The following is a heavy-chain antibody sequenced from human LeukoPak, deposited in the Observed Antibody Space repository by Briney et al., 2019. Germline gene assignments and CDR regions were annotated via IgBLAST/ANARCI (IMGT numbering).Heavy chain of an antibody. V-gene: IGHV3-23*01. Sequence: GGSLRLSCVASGFTFRDYAMSWVRQAPGKGLEWVSPISGSSGDTYYADSVKGRFTISRDNSKNTLYLQMNNLRAEDTAIYFCAXVXHTXGWKSYYFEFWGQGTLVTVSS. CDR3: AXVXHTXGWKSYYFEF. J-gene: IGHJ4*02. CDR1: GFTFRDYA. CDR2: ISGSSGDT. D-gene: IGHD6-19*01.